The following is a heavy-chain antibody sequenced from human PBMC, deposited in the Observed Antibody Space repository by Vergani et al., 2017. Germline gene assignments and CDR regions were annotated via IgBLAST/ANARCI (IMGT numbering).Heavy chain of an antibody. J-gene: IGHJ4*02. Sequence: QVQLVESGGGVVQPVGSLRLSCAASGVTFSIYAMHWVRQAPGKGLEWGEVIYYDVSNKYYADSVKGRFTISRDNSKNTLYLQMNSLRAEDTAVYYCERDSETVTLDYWGQGTMVTVSS. D-gene: IGHD4-17*01. CDR2: IYYDVSNK. V-gene: IGHV3-30*04. CDR3: ERDSETVTLDY. CDR1: GVTFSIYA.